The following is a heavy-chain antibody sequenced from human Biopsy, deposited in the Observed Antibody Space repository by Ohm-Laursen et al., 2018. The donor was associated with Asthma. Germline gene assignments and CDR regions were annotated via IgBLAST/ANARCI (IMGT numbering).Heavy chain of an antibody. Sequence: GASVKVSCNASGYNFISFAIHWVRQAPGQRLEWMGWVNTGNGDTNYSQKFQGRVTITRDTSASTAYMELRSLRSEDTATYYCARTYYDFLTGQVKDVFGVWGQGTMVTVSS. CDR1: GYNFISFA. CDR2: VNTGNGDT. D-gene: IGHD3-9*01. CDR3: ARTYYDFLTGQVKDVFGV. V-gene: IGHV1-3*04. J-gene: IGHJ3*01.